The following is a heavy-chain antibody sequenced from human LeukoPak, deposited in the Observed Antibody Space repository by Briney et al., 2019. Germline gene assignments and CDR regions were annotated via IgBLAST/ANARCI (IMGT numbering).Heavy chain of an antibody. D-gene: IGHD3-10*01. CDR2: VYYTGSA. Sequence: PSETLSLTCTVSGGSISSTSYHWDWIRQPPGKGLEWIATVYYTGSAYYNPSLKSRVTIYVDTSKSQFSLKLSSVTTADTALYYCARYASGSYYWFDPWGQGTLVTVSS. CDR3: ARYASGSYYWFDP. J-gene: IGHJ5*02. V-gene: IGHV4-39*01. CDR1: GGSISSTSYH.